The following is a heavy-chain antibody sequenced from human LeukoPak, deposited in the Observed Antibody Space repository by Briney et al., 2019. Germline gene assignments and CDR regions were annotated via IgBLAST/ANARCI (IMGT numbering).Heavy chain of an antibody. CDR1: GGSSSGYY. J-gene: IGHJ1*01. CDR3: ARGNPRGYCSSTSCPTEYFQH. Sequence: SETLSLTCAVYGGSSSGYYWSWIRQPPGKGLEWIGEINHSGSTNYNPSLKSRVTISVDTSKNQFSLKLSSVTAADTAVYYCARGNPRGYCSSTSCPTEYFQHWGQGTLVTVSS. CDR2: INHSGST. V-gene: IGHV4-34*01. D-gene: IGHD2-2*01.